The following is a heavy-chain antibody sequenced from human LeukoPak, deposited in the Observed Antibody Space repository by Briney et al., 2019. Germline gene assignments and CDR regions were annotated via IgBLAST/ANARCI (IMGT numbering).Heavy chain of an antibody. CDR1: GFTVSSKY. Sequence: GGSLRLACAASGFTVSSKYMTWVRQAPGKGLEWVSLIYSGGSTDYADSVKGRFTISRDNSKNTLYLQMNSLRAEDTAVYYCARVSVAYDSTGYRFADWGQGSLVTVSS. D-gene: IGHD3-22*01. CDR3: ARVSVAYDSTGYRFAD. J-gene: IGHJ4*02. V-gene: IGHV3-66*01. CDR2: IYSGGST.